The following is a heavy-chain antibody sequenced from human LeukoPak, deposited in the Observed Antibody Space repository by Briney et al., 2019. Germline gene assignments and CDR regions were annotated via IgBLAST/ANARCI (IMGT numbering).Heavy chain of an antibody. J-gene: IGHJ4*02. CDR1: GFAFGSNW. CDR2: ISPDARTI. D-gene: IGHD6-13*01. V-gene: IGHV3-74*01. CDR3: AMGGYSSSSGRGDY. Sequence: GGSLRLSCAASGFAFGSNWMHWVRQAPGKGLVWVSHISPDARTITYAAFVKGRFTISRDNAKNTLYLQMNSLRAEDTAVYYCAMGGYSSSSGRGDYWGQGTLVTVSS.